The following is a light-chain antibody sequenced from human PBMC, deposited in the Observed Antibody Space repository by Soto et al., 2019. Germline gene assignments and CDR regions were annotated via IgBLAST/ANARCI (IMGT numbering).Light chain of an antibody. J-gene: IGKJ5*01. CDR1: QNLHNF. V-gene: IGKV3-11*01. CDR3: QQRTRWPMT. CDR2: DGS. Sequence: EIVLTQSPATLSVTSGERVTLSFKASQNLHNFLNWYQQRPGQAPRPLIYDGSKRAAGVPDRISGDGSGTDYTLTISSLEPEDFAVYYCQQRTRWPMTFGQGTRLEIK.